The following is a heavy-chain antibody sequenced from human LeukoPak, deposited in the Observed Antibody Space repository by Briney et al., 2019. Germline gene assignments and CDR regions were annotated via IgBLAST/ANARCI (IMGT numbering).Heavy chain of an antibody. CDR1: GFTVSSNY. V-gene: IGHV3-53*01. D-gene: IGHD3-16*01. Sequence: GGSLRLSCAASGFTVSSNYMSWVRQAPGTGLEWVSVIDSGGSTYYPDSVKGRFTISRDNSKHTLYLQMNSLRAEDTAVYYCARDGGVRSFDPWGQGTLVTVSS. CDR2: IDSGGST. CDR3: ARDGGVRSFDP. J-gene: IGHJ5*02.